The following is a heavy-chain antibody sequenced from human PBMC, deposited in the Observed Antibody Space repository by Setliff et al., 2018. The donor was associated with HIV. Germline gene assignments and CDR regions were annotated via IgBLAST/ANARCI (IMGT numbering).Heavy chain of an antibody. V-gene: IGHV4-4*08. CDR3: ARLRGLNLEPFDY. D-gene: IGHD1-1*01. J-gene: IGHJ4*02. CDR2: IYTSGTT. CDR1: GGSISSYY. Sequence: SETLSLTCTVSGGSISSYYWSWIRQPPGKGLEWIGYIYTSGTTSYNPSLKSRVTISVDTSTNKFSLKLSSVTAADTAVYYCARLRGLNLEPFDYWGQGTLVTVSS.